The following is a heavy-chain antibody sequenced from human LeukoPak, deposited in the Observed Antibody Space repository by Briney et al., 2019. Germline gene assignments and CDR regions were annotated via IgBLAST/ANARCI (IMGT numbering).Heavy chain of an antibody. CDR3: SRGSGWLSVY. CDR1: GFTFSSYA. CDR2: ISGGTT. D-gene: IGHD6-19*01. V-gene: IGHV3-49*04. Sequence: GGSLRLSCAASGFTFSSYAMSWVRQAPGEGLEWIGFISGGTTEYAASVKGRFTISRDDSTSIAYLQMNSLTTEDTAVYYCSRGSGWLSVYWGQGTLVTVSS. J-gene: IGHJ4*02.